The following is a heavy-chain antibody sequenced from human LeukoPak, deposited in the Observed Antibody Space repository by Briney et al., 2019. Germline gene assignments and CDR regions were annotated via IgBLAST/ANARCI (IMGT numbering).Heavy chain of an antibody. J-gene: IGHJ6*02. V-gene: IGHV3-48*03. CDR1: GFTFSSYE. CDR3: ARGLWGWGVMDYYGMDV. D-gene: IGHD3-16*01. CDR2: ISSSGSTI. Sequence: GGSLRLSCAASGFTFSSYEMNWVRQGPGKGLEWVSYISSSGSTIYYADSVKGRFTISRDNAKNSLYLQMNSLRAEDTAVYYCARGLWGWGVMDYYGMDVWGQGTKVTVSS.